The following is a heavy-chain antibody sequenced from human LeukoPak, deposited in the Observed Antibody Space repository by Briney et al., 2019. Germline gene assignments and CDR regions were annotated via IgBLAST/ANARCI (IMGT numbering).Heavy chain of an antibody. D-gene: IGHD6-19*01. V-gene: IGHV4-4*02. CDR2: IYHSGST. CDR1: GFIFTNYF. J-gene: IGHJ4*02. Sequence: GSLRLSCAASGFIFTNYFMSWVRQPPGKGLEWIGEIYHSGSTNYNPSLKSRVTISVDKSKNQFSLRLSSVTAADTAVYYCARDIGSGWSSGYWGQGTLVTVSS. CDR3: ARDIGSGWSSGY.